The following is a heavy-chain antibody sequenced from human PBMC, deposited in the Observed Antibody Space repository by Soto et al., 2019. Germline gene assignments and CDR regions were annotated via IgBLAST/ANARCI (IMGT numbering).Heavy chain of an antibody. V-gene: IGHV4-38-2*02. CDR3: AREIAAAGVISFDY. J-gene: IGHJ4*02. CDR2: IYHSGST. Sequence: SETLSLTCAVSGYSISSGYYWGWIRQPPGKGLEWIGSIYHSGSTYYNPSLKSRVTTSVDTSKNQFSLKLSSVTAADTAVYYCAREIAAAGVISFDYWGQGTLVTVSS. D-gene: IGHD6-13*01. CDR1: GYSISSGYY.